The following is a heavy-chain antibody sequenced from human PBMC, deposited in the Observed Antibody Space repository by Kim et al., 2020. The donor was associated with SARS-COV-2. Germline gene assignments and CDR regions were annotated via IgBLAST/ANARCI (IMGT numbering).Heavy chain of an antibody. Sequence: SVVNTYYAASVNGLFTISRDHSKNTLYLQMNSLLADDTAVYYCAKDGLDYWGQGTLVTVSS. CDR2: SVVNT. J-gene: IGHJ4*02. CDR3: AKDGLDY. V-gene: IGHV3-23*01.